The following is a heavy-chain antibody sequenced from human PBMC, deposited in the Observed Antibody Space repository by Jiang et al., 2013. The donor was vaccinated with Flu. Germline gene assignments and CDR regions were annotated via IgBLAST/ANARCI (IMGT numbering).Heavy chain of an antibody. CDR1: GYTFTSYD. J-gene: IGHJ6*02. Sequence: EVKKPGASVKVSCKASGYTFTSYDINWVRQATGQGLEWMGWMNPNSGNTGYAQKFQGRVTVTRNTSISTAYMELSSLRSEDTAVYYCASGWFDPNYYYGMDVWGQRDHGHRLL. V-gene: IGHV1-8*01. CDR3: ASGWFDPNYYYGMDV. CDR2: MNPNSGNT. D-gene: IGHD3-10*01.